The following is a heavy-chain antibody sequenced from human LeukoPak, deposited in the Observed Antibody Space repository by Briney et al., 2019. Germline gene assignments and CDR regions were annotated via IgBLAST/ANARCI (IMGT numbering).Heavy chain of an antibody. CDR1: GGSISSYC. D-gene: IGHD2/OR15-2a*01. CDR3: ASSRRPFLFDY. CDR2: IYTSGST. J-gene: IGHJ4*02. Sequence: SETLSLTCTVSGGSISSYCWSWIRQPAGKGLEWIGRIYTSGSTNYNPSLKSRVTMSVDTSKNQFSLKLSSVTAADTAVYYCASSRRPFLFDYWGQGTLVTVSS. V-gene: IGHV4-4*07.